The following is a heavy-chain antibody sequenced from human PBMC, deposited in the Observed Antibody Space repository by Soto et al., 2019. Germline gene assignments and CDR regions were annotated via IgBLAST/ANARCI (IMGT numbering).Heavy chain of an antibody. J-gene: IGHJ5*02. V-gene: IGHV4-4*02. CDR2: IYHSGST. Sequence: PSETLSLTCAVSGGSISSSNWWCCVRQPPGKGLEVTGEIYHSGSTNYNPSLKSRVTISVDKSKNQFYLKLSTVTAADTAVYYFCRRHATGSSFDYDPWGQGTLVTVSS. CDR3: CRRHATGSSFDYDP. D-gene: IGHD6-13*01. CDR1: GGSISSSNW.